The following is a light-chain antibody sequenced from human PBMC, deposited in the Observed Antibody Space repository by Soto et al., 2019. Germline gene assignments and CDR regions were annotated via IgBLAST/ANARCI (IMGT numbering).Light chain of an antibody. J-gene: IGKJ4*01. V-gene: IGKV3-15*01. CDR1: QSVSSN. CDR3: QQYKNWPTLT. Sequence: EIVMTQSPATLSVSPGERATLSCRASQSVSSNLAWYQQKPGQAPRLLIYGAFTRATGIPVRFSGSGSGTEFTLTISSLQSEDFAVYYCQQYKNWPTLTFGGGTKVEIK. CDR2: GAF.